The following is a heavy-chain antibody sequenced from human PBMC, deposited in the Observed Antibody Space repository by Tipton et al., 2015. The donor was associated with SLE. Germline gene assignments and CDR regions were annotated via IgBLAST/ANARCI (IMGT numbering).Heavy chain of an antibody. J-gene: IGHJ5*02. CDR2: IQYDGSNK. D-gene: IGHD6-13*01. CDR3: AKDVRGPAADINWFGP. CDR1: GFTFSTYG. Sequence: SGFTFSTYGMHWVRQAPGKGLEWVAFIQYDGSNKYYADSVKGRFTISRDNSKNTLYLQMNSLRAEDTAGNYCAKDVRGPAADINWFGPWGQGTLVTVSS. V-gene: IGHV3-30*02.